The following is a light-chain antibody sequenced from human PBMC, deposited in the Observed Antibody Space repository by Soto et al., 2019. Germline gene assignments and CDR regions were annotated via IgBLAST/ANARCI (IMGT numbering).Light chain of an antibody. V-gene: IGLV2-14*01. CDR3: SSYTSSSTLDYV. CDR1: MRDVGAYNL. CDR2: EVR. Sequence: QSVLTQPASVSGSAGQSITISCSGTMRDVGAYNLVSWYQQHPGTAPKLIIYEVRNRPSGISSRFSGSRSGNTASLTISGLQSEDEGDYYCSSYTSSSTLDYVFGTGTKVTAL. J-gene: IGLJ1*01.